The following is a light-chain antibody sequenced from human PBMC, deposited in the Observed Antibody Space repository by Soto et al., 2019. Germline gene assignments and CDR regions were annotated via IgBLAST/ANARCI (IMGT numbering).Light chain of an antibody. CDR2: ETS. Sequence: DIQMTQSPSSLSASVGDRVTITCRPSQTMSSYLNWYQQKPGKAPKLLIYETSSLESGVPSRFGGSGSGTEFTLTISSLQPDDFAIYYCQQYNSYSWTFGQGTKVDIK. J-gene: IGKJ1*01. V-gene: IGKV1-5*03. CDR1: QTMSSY. CDR3: QQYNSYSWT.